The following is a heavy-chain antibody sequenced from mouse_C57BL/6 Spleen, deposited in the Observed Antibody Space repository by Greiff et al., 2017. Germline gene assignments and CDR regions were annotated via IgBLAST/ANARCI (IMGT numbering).Heavy chain of an antibody. D-gene: IGHD2-4*01. CDR3: ARERALDYDAAWFAY. J-gene: IGHJ3*01. Sequence: QVQLQQSGAELAKPGASVKLSCKASGYTFTSYWMHWVKQRPGQGLEWIGYINPSSGYTKYNQKFKDKATLTADKSSSTAYMQLSSLTYEDSAVYYCARERALDYDAAWFAYWGQGTLVTVSA. CDR2: INPSSGYT. CDR1: GYTFTSYW. V-gene: IGHV1-7*01.